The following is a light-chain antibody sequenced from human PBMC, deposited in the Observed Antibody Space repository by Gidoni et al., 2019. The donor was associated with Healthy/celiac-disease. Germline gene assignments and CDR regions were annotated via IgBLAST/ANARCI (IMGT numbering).Light chain of an antibody. V-gene: IGKV1-5*01. CDR3: QQYNSPMYT. J-gene: IGKJ2*01. CDR1: QSISSW. CDR2: DAS. Sequence: DIQMTQSPSTLSASVGDRVTITYRASQSISSWLAWYQQKPGKAPKLLIYDASSLESGVPSRFSGSGSGTEFTLTISSLQPDDFATYYCQQYNSPMYTFGQGTKLEIK.